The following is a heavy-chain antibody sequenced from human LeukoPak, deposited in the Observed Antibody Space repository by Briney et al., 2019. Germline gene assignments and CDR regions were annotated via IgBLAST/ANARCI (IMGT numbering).Heavy chain of an antibody. CDR2: INPSGGST. V-gene: IGHV1-46*02. D-gene: IGHD3-10*01. CDR3: ARDSLPHYYTSGSQNPADY. CDR1: GYTFNTYG. J-gene: IGHJ4*02. Sequence: ASVKVSCKASGYTFNTYGITWVRQAPGQGLEWMGIINPSGGSTSYTQKFQGRVTMTRDTSTSTVYMELSSLRSEDTAVYYCARDSLPHYYTSGSQNPADYWGQGTLVTVSS.